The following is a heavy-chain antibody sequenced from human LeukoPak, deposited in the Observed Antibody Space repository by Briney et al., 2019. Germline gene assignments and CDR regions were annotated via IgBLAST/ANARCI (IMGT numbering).Heavy chain of an antibody. V-gene: IGHV4-61*02. CDR2: IYTSGST. Sequence: PSQTLSLTCTVSGGSISSGSYYWSWIRQPAGKGLEWIGRIYTSGSTNYNPSLKSRVIISVDTSKNQFSLKLSSVTAADTAVYYCARLGITMVRGVSSFDPWGQGTLVTVSS. CDR3: ARLGITMVRGVSSFDP. D-gene: IGHD3-10*01. CDR1: GGSISSGSYY. J-gene: IGHJ5*02.